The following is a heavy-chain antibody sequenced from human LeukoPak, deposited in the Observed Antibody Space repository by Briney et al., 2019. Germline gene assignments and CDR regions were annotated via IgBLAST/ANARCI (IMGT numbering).Heavy chain of an antibody. J-gene: IGHJ4*02. V-gene: IGHV3-30-3*01. CDR2: ISYDGSNK. CDR1: GFTFSSYA. CDR3: ARGPRIVVPAAIPPLECDY. Sequence: GGSLSLSCAASGFTFSSYAMHWVRQAPGKGLEWVAVISYDGSNKYYADSVKGRFTISRDNSKNTLYLQMNSLRAEDTAVYYCARGPRIVVPAAIPPLECDYWGQGTLVTVSS. D-gene: IGHD2-2*02.